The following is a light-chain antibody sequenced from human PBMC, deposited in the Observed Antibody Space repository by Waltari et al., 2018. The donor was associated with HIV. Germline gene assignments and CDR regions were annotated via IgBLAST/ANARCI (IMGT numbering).Light chain of an antibody. CDR1: TSDVGGYNY. CDR2: DVS. V-gene: IGLV2-14*03. Sequence: QSALTQPASVSGSPGQSITISCTGTTSDVGGYNYVSWYQQHPGKAAKLMIDDVSSLPSVGSPRVSGSESDNTASLTISGLQADDEADDFCSSYATSSTMVFGGGTKLTVL. J-gene: IGLJ2*01. CDR3: SSYATSSTMV.